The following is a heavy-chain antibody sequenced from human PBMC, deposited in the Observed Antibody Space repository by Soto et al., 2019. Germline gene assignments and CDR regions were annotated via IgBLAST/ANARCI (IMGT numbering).Heavy chain of an antibody. CDR3: ARVMITFGGVIVIDY. V-gene: IGHV4-59*08. CDR2: MYNSGST. J-gene: IGHJ4*02. Sequence: PSETLSLTCTVSGGSISSYYWTWIRQPPGKGLEWIGFMYNSGSTHYNPSLKSRVTISLDTSKNQFSLNLSSVTAADTAVYYCARVMITFGGVIVIDYWGQGTLVTVSS. D-gene: IGHD3-16*02. CDR1: GGSISSYY.